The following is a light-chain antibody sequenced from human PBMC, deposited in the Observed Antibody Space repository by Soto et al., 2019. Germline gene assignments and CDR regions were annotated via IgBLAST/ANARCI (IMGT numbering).Light chain of an antibody. V-gene: IGKV1-39*01. CDR1: QGISIY. J-gene: IGKJ4*01. CDR3: QQSSSTPLT. CDR2: AAY. Sequence: DIQMTQSPSSLSASVGDRVTITCRASQGISIYLNWFQQKPGKAPKLLIYAAYSLQSGVPSRFSGSGAETDFTLTISSLQPEDVSIYYCQQSSSTPLTFGGGTKVEIK.